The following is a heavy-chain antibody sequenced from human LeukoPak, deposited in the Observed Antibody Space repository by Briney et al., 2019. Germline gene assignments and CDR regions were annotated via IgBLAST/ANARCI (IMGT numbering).Heavy chain of an antibody. CDR1: GFTFSNYG. J-gene: IGHJ3*01. Sequence: GSLRLSCAPSGFTFSNYGMHWVRQAPGKGLEWVAFIRYDGTNKYYADSVKGRFTISRDNSKNTLYLQMNSLRVEDTAVYYCANGGSGMLDWGQGTMVTVSP. V-gene: IGHV3-30*02. CDR2: IRYDGTNK. D-gene: IGHD3-10*01. CDR3: ANGGSGMLD.